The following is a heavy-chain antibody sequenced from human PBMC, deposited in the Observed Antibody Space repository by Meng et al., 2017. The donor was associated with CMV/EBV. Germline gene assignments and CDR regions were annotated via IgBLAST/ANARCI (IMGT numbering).Heavy chain of an antibody. J-gene: IGHJ5*01. CDR2: INANSGGT. V-gene: IGHV1-2*02. CDR3: ARVTDFWSTPWGFDP. Sequence: KVSCKASGYTFTGYYMHWVRQAPGQGLEWMGWINANSGGTNYAVKFQGRVTMTSYTSITTAYMELSRLRSDDTAVYYCARVTDFWSTPWGFDPWGQVTLVTVSS. D-gene: IGHD3-3*01. CDR1: GYTFTGYY.